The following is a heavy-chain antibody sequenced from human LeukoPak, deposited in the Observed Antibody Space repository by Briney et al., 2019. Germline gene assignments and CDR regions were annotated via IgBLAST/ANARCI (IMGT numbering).Heavy chain of an antibody. CDR3: ARENYGDYGWFDP. Sequence: ASVKVSCKASGGTFSSYAISWVRQAPGQGLEWMGWISAYNGNTNYAQKLQGRVTMTTDTSTSTAYMELRSLRSDDTAVYYCARENYGDYGWFDPWGQGTLVTVSS. J-gene: IGHJ5*02. CDR1: GGTFSSYA. V-gene: IGHV1-18*01. D-gene: IGHD4-17*01. CDR2: ISAYNGNT.